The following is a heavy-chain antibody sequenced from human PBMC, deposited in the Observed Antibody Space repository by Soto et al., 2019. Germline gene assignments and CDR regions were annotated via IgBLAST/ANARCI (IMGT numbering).Heavy chain of an antibody. CDR3: ARGNPFNYAGFDV. CDR2: MNAKSGDT. J-gene: IGHJ6*02. Sequence: QAHLEQSGAEVKRPGASVKVSCKASGYTFTDFDINWLRQASGQGPEWMGWMNAKSGDTFFAQRFQGKFNMTWDTSLSTAYMEVGSLTSDDTAIYFCARGNPFNYAGFDVWGQGTTVAVSS. D-gene: IGHD3-16*01. CDR1: GYTFTDFD. V-gene: IGHV1-8*01.